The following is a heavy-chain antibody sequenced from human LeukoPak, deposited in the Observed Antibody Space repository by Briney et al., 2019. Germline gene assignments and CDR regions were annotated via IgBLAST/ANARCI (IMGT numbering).Heavy chain of an antibody. CDR2: IYHSGST. CDR3: ARDRRNDYVWGSYPYFDY. J-gene: IGHJ4*02. Sequence: SETLSLTCTVSGYSISSGYYWGWIRQPPGKGLEWIGSIYHSGSTYCNPSLKSRVTISVDTSKNQFSLKLSSVTAADTAVYYCARDRRNDYVWGSYPYFDYWGQGTLVTVSS. D-gene: IGHD3-16*02. V-gene: IGHV4-38-2*02. CDR1: GYSISSGYY.